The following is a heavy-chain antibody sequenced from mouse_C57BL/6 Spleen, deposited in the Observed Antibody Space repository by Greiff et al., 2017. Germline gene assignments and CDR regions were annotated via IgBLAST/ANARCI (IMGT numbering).Heavy chain of an antibody. CDR1: GYSFTGYY. CDR2: INPSTGGT. CDR3: AKGDYYGSRGGYFDV. V-gene: IGHV1-42*01. D-gene: IGHD1-1*01. Sequence: VQLQQSGPELVKPGASVKISCKASGYSFTGYYMNWVKQSPEKSLEWIGEINPSTGGTTYNQKFKAKATLTVDKSSSTAYMQLKSLTSEDSAVYYCAKGDYYGSRGGYFDVWGTGTTVTVSS. J-gene: IGHJ1*03.